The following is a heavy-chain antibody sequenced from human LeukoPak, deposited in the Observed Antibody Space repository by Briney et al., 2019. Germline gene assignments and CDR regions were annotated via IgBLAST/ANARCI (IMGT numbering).Heavy chain of an antibody. J-gene: IGHJ6*03. Sequence: GGSLRLSCAASGFTVSSNYMSGVRQAPGKGLDGVSVIYSGGSTYYADYVKGRFTISRDNSKNTLYLQMNSLRAEDTAVYYCASGSGSYRTPYYYMDVWGTGTTVTVSS. CDR1: GFTVSSNY. D-gene: IGHD3-10*01. CDR2: IYSGGST. CDR3: ASGSGSYRTPYYYMDV. V-gene: IGHV3-53*01.